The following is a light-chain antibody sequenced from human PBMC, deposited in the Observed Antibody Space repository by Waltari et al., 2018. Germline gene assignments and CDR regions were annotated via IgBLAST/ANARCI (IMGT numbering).Light chain of an antibody. V-gene: IGKV4-1*01. CDR1: QSVLYSSNNKNC. CDR3: QQYYSTKRT. CDR2: WAS. J-gene: IGKJ1*01. Sequence: DIVMTQSPDSLAVSLGERATINCKSSQSVLYSSNNKNCLAWYQQKPGQPPKLLIYWASTRESGVPDRFSGSGSGTDFTLTISSLQAEDVAVYYCQQYYSTKRTFGQGTKVEIK.